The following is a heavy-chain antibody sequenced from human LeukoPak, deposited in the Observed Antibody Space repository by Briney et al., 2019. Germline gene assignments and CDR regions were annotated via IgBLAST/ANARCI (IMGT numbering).Heavy chain of an antibody. D-gene: IGHD3-3*01. CDR3: ARATWSGYYRVHRFDP. Sequence: ASVKVSCKASGYTFTGYYMHWVRQAPGQGLEWMGWINPNSGGTNYAQKFQGRVTMTRDTFISTAYMELSRLRSDDTAVYYCARATWSGYYRVHRFDPWGQGTLVTVSS. J-gene: IGHJ5*02. CDR2: INPNSGGT. V-gene: IGHV1-2*02. CDR1: GYTFTGYY.